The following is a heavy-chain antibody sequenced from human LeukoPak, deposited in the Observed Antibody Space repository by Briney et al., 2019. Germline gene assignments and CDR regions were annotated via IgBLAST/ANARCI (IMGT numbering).Heavy chain of an antibody. CDR1: RFTFSSYA. V-gene: IGHV3-53*01. J-gene: IGHJ4*02. CDR2: IYSGGST. D-gene: IGHD1-1*01. Sequence: GGSLRLSCAASRFTFSSYAMSWVRQAPGKGLEWVSVIYSGGSTYYADSVKGRFTISRDNSKNTLYLQMSSLRAEDTAVYYCARTGNPATGDYWGQGTLVTVSS. CDR3: ARTGNPATGDY.